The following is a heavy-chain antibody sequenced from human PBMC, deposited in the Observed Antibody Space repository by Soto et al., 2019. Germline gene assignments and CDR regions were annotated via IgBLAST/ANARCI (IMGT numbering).Heavy chain of an antibody. CDR3: ARRITSSFDY. CDR2: ITGSGDYT. Sequence: EVQLLESXGGLVQPGGSLRLSCVASGFTFSIYNMNWVRQAPGKGLEWVSVITGSGDYTNYADSVKGRFTISRDNSKNTLYLQMNSLRAEDTAVYFCARRITSSFDYWGQGTLVTVSS. D-gene: IGHD1-20*01. CDR1: GFTFSIYN. V-gene: IGHV3-23*01. J-gene: IGHJ4*02.